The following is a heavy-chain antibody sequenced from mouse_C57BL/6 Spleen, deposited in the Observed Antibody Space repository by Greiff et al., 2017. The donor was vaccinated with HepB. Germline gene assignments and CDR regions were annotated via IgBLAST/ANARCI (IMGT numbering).Heavy chain of an antibody. CDR3: AREGGWLLLYFDY. Sequence: EVQVVESGGGLVKPGGSLKLSCAASGFTFSSYAMSWVRQTPEKRLEWVATISDGGSYTYYPDNVKGRFTISRDNAKNNLYLQMSHLKSEDTAMYYCAREGGWLLLYFDYWGQSTTLTVSS. CDR1: GFTFSSYA. CDR2: ISDGGSYT. D-gene: IGHD2-3*01. J-gene: IGHJ2*01. V-gene: IGHV5-4*01.